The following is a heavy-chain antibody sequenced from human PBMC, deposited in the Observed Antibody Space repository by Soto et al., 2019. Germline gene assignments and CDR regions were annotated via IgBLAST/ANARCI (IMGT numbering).Heavy chain of an antibody. Sequence: ASVKVSCKASGYTFTGYYVHWVRQAPGQGLEWMGWINPNSGDTYLAQRFQGRVTMNRDTSIGTAYMELRGLTSDDTAEYYCAKGGAIVAAGTRVYLYNAIDVWGQGTTVTVSS. J-gene: IGHJ6*02. D-gene: IGHD1-26*01. CDR1: GYTFTGYY. CDR3: AKGGAIVAAGTRVYLYNAIDV. CDR2: INPNSGDT. V-gene: IGHV1-2*02.